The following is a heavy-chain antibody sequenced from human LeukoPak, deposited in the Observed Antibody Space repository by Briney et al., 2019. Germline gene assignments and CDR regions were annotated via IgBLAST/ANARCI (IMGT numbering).Heavy chain of an antibody. CDR3: ARGLGRITMVRGVIYYYYYYMDV. D-gene: IGHD3-10*01. V-gene: IGHV4-59*01. CDR1: GGSISSYY. Sequence: KPSETLSLTCTVSGGSISSYYWSWIRQPPGKGLEWIGYIYYSGSTNYNPSLKSRVTISVDTSKNQFSLRLSSVTAADTAVYYCARGLGRITMVRGVIYYYYYYMDVWGKGTTVTVSS. CDR2: IYYSGST. J-gene: IGHJ6*03.